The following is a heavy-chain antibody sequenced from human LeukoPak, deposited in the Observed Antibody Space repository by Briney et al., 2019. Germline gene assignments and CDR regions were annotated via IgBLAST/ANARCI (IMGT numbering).Heavy chain of an antibody. V-gene: IGHV4-34*01. Sequence: PPETLSLTCAVYGGSFSGYYWSWIRQPPGKGLEWIGEVNHSGSTNYNPSLKSRVSISVDTSKNQFSLRLNSVTAADTAVYYCARGRRDDFWSGYSLYYFDYWGQGALVTVSS. J-gene: IGHJ4*02. D-gene: IGHD3-3*01. CDR1: GGSFSGYY. CDR3: ARGRRDDFWSGYSLYYFDY. CDR2: VNHSGST.